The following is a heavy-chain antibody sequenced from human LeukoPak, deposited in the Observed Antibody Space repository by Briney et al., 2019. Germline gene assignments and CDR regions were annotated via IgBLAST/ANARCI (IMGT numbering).Heavy chain of an antibody. CDR1: GGSIRSSSSY. Sequence: SETPSLTCIVSGGSIRSSSSYWGWIRQPPGKGLEWIGSIYYSGSTYYNSSLKSRVTISVDTSKNQFSLKLSSVTAADTAVYYCARGGIAARLSWFDPWGQGTLVTVSS. V-gene: IGHV4-39*07. CDR2: IYYSGST. J-gene: IGHJ5*02. D-gene: IGHD6-6*01. CDR3: ARGGIAARLSWFDP.